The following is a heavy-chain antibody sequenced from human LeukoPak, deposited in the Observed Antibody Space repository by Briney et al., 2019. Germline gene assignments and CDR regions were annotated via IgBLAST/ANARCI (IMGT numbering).Heavy chain of an antibody. CDR1: GYTFTSFD. Sequence: ASVKVSCKASGYTFTSFDIHWVRQATGQGLEWMGWMNSNSGNTGYAQKFQGRVTITRNTSINTAYMDLSSLRSEDTAVYYCARDGRSSWYDYDYWGQGTLVTVSS. CDR2: MNSNSGNT. V-gene: IGHV1-8*03. D-gene: IGHD6-13*01. CDR3: ARDGRSSWYDYDY. J-gene: IGHJ4*02.